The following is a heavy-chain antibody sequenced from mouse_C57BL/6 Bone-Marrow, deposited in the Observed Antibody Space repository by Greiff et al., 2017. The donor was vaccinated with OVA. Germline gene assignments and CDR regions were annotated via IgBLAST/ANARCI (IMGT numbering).Heavy chain of an antibody. D-gene: IGHD4-1*01. Sequence: EVQLQQSGAELVKPGASVKLSCTASGFNIKDYYMHWVKQRTEQGLEWIGRIDPEDGETKYATKFQGKATITADTTSNTAYLQLSSLTSEDTSVYYCAPDWTWFAYRGQGTLVTVSA. J-gene: IGHJ3*01. CDR3: APDWTWFAY. CDR2: IDPEDGET. V-gene: IGHV14-2*01. CDR1: GFNIKDYY.